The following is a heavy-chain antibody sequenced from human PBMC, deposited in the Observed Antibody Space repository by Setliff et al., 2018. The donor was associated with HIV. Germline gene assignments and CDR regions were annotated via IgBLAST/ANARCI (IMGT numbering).Heavy chain of an antibody. CDR1: GYSFTGYW. V-gene: IGHV5-51*01. Sequence: PGEYLKISCKASGYSFTGYWIGWVRQVPGKGLEWMGIIYPSDSDTRYSPSFQGQVTISADKSLTTAYLQWSSLKASDTAMYYCARRIAAAQVERAFDSCGQGRMFTVSS. CDR3: ARRIAAAQVERAFDS. D-gene: IGHD6-13*01. J-gene: IGHJ3*02. CDR2: IYPSDSDT.